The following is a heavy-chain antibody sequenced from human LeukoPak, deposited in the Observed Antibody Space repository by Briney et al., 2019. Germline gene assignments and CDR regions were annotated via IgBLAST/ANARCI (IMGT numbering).Heavy chain of an antibody. V-gene: IGHV4-61*05. J-gene: IGHJ5*02. D-gene: IGHD6-13*01. CDR2: IYYSGST. CDR3: ARHGQQRWFDP. CDR1: GGSTSSSSYY. Sequence: PSETLSLTCTVSGGSTSSSSYYWGWIRQSPGKGLEWIGYIYYSGSTNYNPSLKSRVTISVDTSKNQFSLKLSSVTAADTAVYYCARHGQQRWFDPWGQGTLVTVSS.